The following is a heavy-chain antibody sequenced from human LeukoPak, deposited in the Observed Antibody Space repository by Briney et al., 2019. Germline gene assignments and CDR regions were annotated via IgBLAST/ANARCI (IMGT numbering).Heavy chain of an antibody. J-gene: IGHJ6*02. CDR2: IYYSGNI. Sequence: SETLSLTCTVSGGSITSGGYYWSWTRQHPGKGLEWIGYIYYSGNIYYNPSLKSRVTISVDTSQNQFSLKLTSVTAADTAVYYCAQANSFYHGLDVWGQGTTVTVSS. CDR1: GGSITSGGYY. CDR3: AQANSFYHGLDV. V-gene: IGHV4-31*03.